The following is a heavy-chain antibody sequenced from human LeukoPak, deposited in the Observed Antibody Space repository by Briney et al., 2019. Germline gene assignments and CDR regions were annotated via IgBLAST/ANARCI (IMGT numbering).Heavy chain of an antibody. CDR1: GGSFSSYY. J-gene: IGHJ4*02. V-gene: IGHV4-34*01. D-gene: IGHD5-12*01. Sequence: PSETLSLTCAVYGGSFSSYYWSWIRQPPGKGLEWIGEINHSGSTNYNPSLKSRVTISVDTSKNQFSLKLSSVTAADTAVYYCARITSGYDFDYWGQGTLVTVSS. CDR2: INHSGST. CDR3: ARITSGYDFDY.